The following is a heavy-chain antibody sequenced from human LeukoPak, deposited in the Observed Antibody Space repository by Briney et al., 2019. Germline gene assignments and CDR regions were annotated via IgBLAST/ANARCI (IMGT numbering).Heavy chain of an antibody. D-gene: IGHD3-22*01. Sequence: SETLSLTCTVSGGSISSYYWSWIRQPPGKGLEWVGYIFYSGSNNCNPSLKSRVTISVDTSKNQFSLNLSSVTAADTAIYYCARDTGYLGSNYGMDVWGQGTTVTVSS. CDR1: GGSISSYY. J-gene: IGHJ6*02. CDR3: ARDTGYLGSNYGMDV. V-gene: IGHV4-59*01. CDR2: IFYSGSN.